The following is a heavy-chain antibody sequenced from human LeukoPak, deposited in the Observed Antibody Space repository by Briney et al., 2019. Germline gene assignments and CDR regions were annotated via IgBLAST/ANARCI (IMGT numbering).Heavy chain of an antibody. CDR2: IYPGDSDT. D-gene: IGHD6-13*01. Sequence: GESLKISCKGSGYSFTSYWIGWVRRMPGKGLEGMGIIYPGDSDTRYSPSFQGQVTISADKSISTAYLQWSSLKASDTAMYYCARLWAAAGSNWFDPWGQGTLVTVSS. CDR1: GYSFTSYW. V-gene: IGHV5-51*01. J-gene: IGHJ5*02. CDR3: ARLWAAAGSNWFDP.